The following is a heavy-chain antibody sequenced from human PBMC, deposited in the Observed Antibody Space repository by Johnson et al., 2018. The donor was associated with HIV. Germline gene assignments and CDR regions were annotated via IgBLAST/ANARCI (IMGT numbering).Heavy chain of an antibody. J-gene: IGHJ3*02. D-gene: IGHD3-9*01. Sequence: QMQLVESGGGLVQPGGSLRLSCAASGFTFSSYAMHWVRQAPGKGLEWVAVIYSGGSTYYADSVKGRFTISRDNSKNTLYLQMNSLRAEDTAVYYCARAEKDIWYYDILTGYPNAFDIWGQGTMVTVSS. CDR1: GFTFSSYA. CDR2: IYSGGST. CDR3: ARAEKDIWYYDILTGYPNAFDI. V-gene: IGHV3-NL1*01.